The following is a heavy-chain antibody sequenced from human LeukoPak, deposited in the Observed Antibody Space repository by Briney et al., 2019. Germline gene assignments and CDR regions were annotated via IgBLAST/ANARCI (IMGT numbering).Heavy chain of an antibody. CDR2: ISGSGGST. D-gene: IGHD2-2*02. CDR1: GFTFSSYA. CDR3: ARVDCSSTSCYRHYYYGMDV. J-gene: IGHJ6*02. Sequence: PGGSLTLSCAASGFTFSSYAMSWVRQAPGKGLEWVSAISGSGGSTYYADSVKGRFTISRDNSKNTLYLQMNSLRAEDTAVYYCARVDCSSTSCYRHYYYGMDVWGQGTTVTVSS. V-gene: IGHV3-23*01.